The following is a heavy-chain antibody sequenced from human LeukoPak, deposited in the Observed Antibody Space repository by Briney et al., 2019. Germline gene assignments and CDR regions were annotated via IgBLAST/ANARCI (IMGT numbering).Heavy chain of an antibody. CDR1: GFTFSNYW. CDR3: ARGGYYFDY. V-gene: IGHV3-7*02. J-gene: IGHJ4*02. Sequence: GGSLRLSCAASGFTFSNYWMSWVRQAPGKGLEWVANIKEDGSEIYYVDSVRGRFSISRDNAKNSLYLQMNSLRAEDTAVYYCARGGYYFDYWGQGTLVTVSS. CDR2: IKEDGSEI.